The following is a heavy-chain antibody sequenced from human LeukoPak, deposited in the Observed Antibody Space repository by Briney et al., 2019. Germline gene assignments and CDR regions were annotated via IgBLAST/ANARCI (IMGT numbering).Heavy chain of an antibody. CDR3: ARLETNGYFAWLLLV. V-gene: IGHV4-39*01. Sequence: SETLSLTCTVSGGSISSSSYYWGWIRQPPGKGLEWIGSIYYSGSTYYNPSLKSRVTISVDTSKNQFTLKLSSVTAADTAVYYCARLETNGYFAWLLLVWGQGTLVTVSS. J-gene: IGHJ4*02. D-gene: IGHD3-9*01. CDR1: GGSISSSSYY. CDR2: IYYSGST.